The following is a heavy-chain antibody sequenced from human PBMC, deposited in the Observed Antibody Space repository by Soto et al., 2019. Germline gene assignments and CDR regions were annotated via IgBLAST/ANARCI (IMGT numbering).Heavy chain of an antibody. V-gene: IGHV1-69*01. CDR3: AQCLLGVNYYYGMDV. CDR2: IIPIFATA. D-gene: IGHD3-16*01. CDR1: GGTFSSYD. J-gene: IGHJ6*02. Sequence: QVQLVQSGAEVKKPGSSVKVSCKASGGTFSSYDINWVRQAPGQGLEWMGGIIPIFATADYAQKFQGRVTITADESTSTAYMELSSLRSEDTAVYYCAQCLLGVNYYYGMDVWGQGTTVTVSS.